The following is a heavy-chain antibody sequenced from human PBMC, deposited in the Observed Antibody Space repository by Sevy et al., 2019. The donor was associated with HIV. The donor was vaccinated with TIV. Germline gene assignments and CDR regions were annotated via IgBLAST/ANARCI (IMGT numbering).Heavy chain of an antibody. CDR2: IHASGST. J-gene: IGHJ4*02. CDR3: ARERGSNILTLGLDF. CDR1: AGAISSDSYF. V-gene: IGHV4-61*02. D-gene: IGHD3-9*01. Sequence: SETLSLTCTVSAGAISSDSYFWNRIRQPAGKGQEWIGRIHASGSTIYNPSLKSRVTMSVDKSKSQFSLRLTSVTAADSAVYFCARERGSNILTLGLDFWGQGSLVTVSS.